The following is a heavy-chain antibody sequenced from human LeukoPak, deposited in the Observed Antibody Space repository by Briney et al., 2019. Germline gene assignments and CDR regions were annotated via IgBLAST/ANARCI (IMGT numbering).Heavy chain of an antibody. D-gene: IGHD1-26*01. CDR1: GGSISSGGYS. CDR2: IYYSGST. V-gene: IGHV4-30-4*07. J-gene: IGHJ4*02. Sequence: PSETLSLTCAVSGGSISSGGYSWSWTRQPPGKGLEWIGYIYYSGSTYYNPSLKSRVTISVDTSKNQFSLKLSSVTAADTAVYYCARDAVGGSYSYYFDYWGQGTLVTVSS. CDR3: ARDAVGGSYSYYFDY.